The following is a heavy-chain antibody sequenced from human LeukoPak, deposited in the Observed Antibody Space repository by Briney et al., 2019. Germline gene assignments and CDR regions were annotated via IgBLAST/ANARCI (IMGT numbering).Heavy chain of an antibody. V-gene: IGHV5-51*01. J-gene: IGHJ3*01. CDR1: GYSFTSYW. CDR2: IFPSDSDT. D-gene: IGHD4-11*01. Sequence: GESLKISCKGSGYSFTSYWINWVRQMPGKGLEWMGIIFPSDSDTRYSPSFQGQVTMSVDKSSNTAYLQWSTVKASDTAMYYCARQTTFDAWGQGTMVTVSS. CDR3: ARQTTFDA.